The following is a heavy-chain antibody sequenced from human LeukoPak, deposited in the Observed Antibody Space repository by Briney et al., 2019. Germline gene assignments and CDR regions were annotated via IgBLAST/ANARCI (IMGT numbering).Heavy chain of an antibody. CDR2: IKQDGSDI. CDR3: ARARYGSGGYFFDF. CDR1: GFNFNSYW. V-gene: IGHV3-7*04. D-gene: IGHD3-10*01. Sequence: PGGSLRLSCAASGFNFNSYWMSWVRQAPGKGLECVANIKQDGSDIYFVDSVKGRFTISRDNAKNSLYLQMNSLRGDDTAVYYCARARYGSGGYFFDFWGQGTLVTVSS. J-gene: IGHJ4*02.